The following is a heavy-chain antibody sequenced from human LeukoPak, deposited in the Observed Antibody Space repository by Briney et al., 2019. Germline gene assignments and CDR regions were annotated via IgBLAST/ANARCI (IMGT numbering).Heavy chain of an antibody. J-gene: IGHJ4*02. Sequence: SETLSLTCDVSGYSISSDYYWGWIRPPPGKGLEWIGSIYHSGSTYYNTSLKSRITISASTSKNQFFLKLSSVTAADTAVYYCARSPAYWGQGTLVTVSS. V-gene: IGHV4-38-2*01. CDR1: GYSISSDYY. CDR3: ARSPAY. CDR2: IYHSGST.